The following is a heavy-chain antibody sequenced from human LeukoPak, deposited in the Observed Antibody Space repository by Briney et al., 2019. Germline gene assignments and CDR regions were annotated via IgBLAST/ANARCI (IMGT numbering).Heavy chain of an antibody. CDR1: GGSISGHY. CDR2: ISYSGST. D-gene: IGHD1-20*01. V-gene: IGHV4-59*11. CDR3: ARTRETKITRWAQYYYFYYMDV. J-gene: IGHJ6*03. Sequence: SETLSLTCTVSGGSISGHYWSWIRQPPGKGLEWIGDISYSGSTNSNPSLKSRVTISVDTSKYPFSLRLTSVTAADAVIYYCARTRETKITRWAQYYYFYYMDVWGKGTTVTVSS.